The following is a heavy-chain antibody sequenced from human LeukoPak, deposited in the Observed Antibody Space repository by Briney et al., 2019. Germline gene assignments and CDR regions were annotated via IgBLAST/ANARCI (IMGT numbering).Heavy chain of an antibody. D-gene: IGHD3-22*01. V-gene: IGHV3-23*01. J-gene: IGHJ4*02. Sequence: PGGSLRLSCAASTFAFSGYAMSWVRQAPGKGLEWVSSISNSGGLTYYTDSVKGRFTISRDNSKDTLYLQMNNLRAEDTAIYYCARDRPNYYGADGHYYRRNGDYWGQGTLVTVSS. CDR1: TFAFSGYA. CDR3: ARDRPNYYGADGHYYRRNGDY. CDR2: ISNSGGLT.